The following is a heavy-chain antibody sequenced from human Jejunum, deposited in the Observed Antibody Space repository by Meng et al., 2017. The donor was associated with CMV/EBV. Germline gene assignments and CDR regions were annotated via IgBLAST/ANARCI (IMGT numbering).Heavy chain of an antibody. CDR3: ATIGRYDY. D-gene: IGHD3-9*01. J-gene: IGHJ4*02. CDR2: MNPNSGNS. Sequence: QVPLVQSGGEVKKPGASVKVSCKASGYTFTSYDIHWVRQATGQGLEWMGWMNPNSGNSGCAQKFQGTVTMTRNTSISTAYMELSSLRSEDTAIYYCATIGRYDYWGQGTLVTVSS. V-gene: IGHV1-8*01. CDR1: GYTFTSYD.